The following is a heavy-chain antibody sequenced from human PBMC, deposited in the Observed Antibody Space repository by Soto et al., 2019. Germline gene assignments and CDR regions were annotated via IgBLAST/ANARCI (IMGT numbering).Heavy chain of an antibody. CDR1: GGTFSSYA. CDR2: IIPIFGTA. D-gene: IGHD2-15*01. J-gene: IGHJ5*02. Sequence: SVKVSCKASGGTFSSYAISWVRQAPGQGLEWMGGIIPIFGTASYAQKFQGRVTITADESTSTAYMELSSLRSEDTAVYYCARAKGWDCSGGSCYSGVGNWFDPWGQGTLVTVSS. CDR3: ARAKGWDCSGGSCYSGVGNWFDP. V-gene: IGHV1-69*13.